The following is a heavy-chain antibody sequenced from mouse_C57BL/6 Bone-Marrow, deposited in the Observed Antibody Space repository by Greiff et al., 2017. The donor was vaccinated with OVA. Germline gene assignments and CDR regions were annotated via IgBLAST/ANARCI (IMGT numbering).Heavy chain of an antibody. CDR3: ARYGSSSAWFAY. CDR2: ISSGGSYT. Sequence: EVQLQESGGDLVKPGGSLKLSCAASGFTFSSYGMSWVRQTPDKRLEWVATISSGGSYTYYPDSVKGRFTISRDNAKNTLYLQMSSLKSEDTAMYYCARYGSSSAWFAYWGQGTLVTVSA. D-gene: IGHD1-1*01. CDR1: GFTFSSYG. J-gene: IGHJ3*01. V-gene: IGHV5-6*01.